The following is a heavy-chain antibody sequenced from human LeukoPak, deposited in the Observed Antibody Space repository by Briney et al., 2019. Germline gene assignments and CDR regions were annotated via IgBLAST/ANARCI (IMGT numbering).Heavy chain of an antibody. CDR2: IWYDGSNK. D-gene: IGHD5-18*01. J-gene: IGHJ4*02. Sequence: GRSLRLSCAASGFTFSSYGMHWVRQAPGKGLEWVAVIWYDGSNKYYADSVKGRFTISRDNSKNTLYLQMNSLRAEDTAVYYCAKDRYSYGREFDYWGQGTLVTVSS. CDR1: GFTFSSYG. V-gene: IGHV3-33*06. CDR3: AKDRYSYGREFDY.